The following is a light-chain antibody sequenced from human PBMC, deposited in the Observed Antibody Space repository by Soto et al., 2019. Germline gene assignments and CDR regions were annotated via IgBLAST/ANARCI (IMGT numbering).Light chain of an antibody. CDR1: QNVSTY. CDR3: QQRTNWLT. V-gene: IGKV3-11*01. J-gene: IGKJ3*01. CDR2: DAS. Sequence: EIVLTQSPATLSLSPGERATLSCRASQNVSTYLAWSQQRPGQAPRLLIYDASNRATGIPARFSGSGSGTDFPLTIIRLEPEDFAVYYGQQRTNWLTFGPGTKVDIK.